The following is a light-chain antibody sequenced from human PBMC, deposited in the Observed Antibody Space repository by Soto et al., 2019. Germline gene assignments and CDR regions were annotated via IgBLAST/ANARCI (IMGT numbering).Light chain of an antibody. V-gene: IGLV2-18*02. CDR1: SSDIGSYNR. J-gene: IGLJ2*01. Sequence: QSALTQPPSVSGSPGQSVTISCTGTSSDIGSYNRVSWYQQPPGTAPKLMIYEVSNRPSGVPDRFSGSKSGNTASLTISGLQAEDEADYYCSSYTSSITLVFGGGTQLT. CDR3: SSYTSSITLV. CDR2: EVS.